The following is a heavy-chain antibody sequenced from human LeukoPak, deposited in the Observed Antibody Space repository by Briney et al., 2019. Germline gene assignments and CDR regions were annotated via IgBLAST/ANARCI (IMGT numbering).Heavy chain of an antibody. V-gene: IGHV4-4*09. J-gene: IGHJ4*02. D-gene: IGHD6-6*01. CDR3: ARLTRLSTSPDRYYLDY. Sequence: PSETLSLTCTVSGDSISSYYWSWIRQPPGKGLEWIGYIYTSGGTNYIPSLKGRVTISIDTSKNQFSLNLSSVTAAVSAVYYCARLTRLSTSPDRYYLDYWGQGTLVTVSS. CDR2: IYTSGGT. CDR1: GDSISSYY.